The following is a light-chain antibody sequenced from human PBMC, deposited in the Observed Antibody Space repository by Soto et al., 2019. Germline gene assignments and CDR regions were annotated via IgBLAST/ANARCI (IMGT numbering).Light chain of an antibody. V-gene: IGLV1-44*01. CDR3: GAWEDGLNGEL. CDR2: NNN. Sequence: QSVLTQPPSASGTPGQRVTISCSGSSSNIGSNTVNWYHQLPGTAPTLLISNNNQRPSGVPDRFSGSKPGTSASLAISGRQSEDEEDYYCGAWEDGLNGELFGGGTKVTVL. CDR1: SSNIGSNT. J-gene: IGLJ3*02.